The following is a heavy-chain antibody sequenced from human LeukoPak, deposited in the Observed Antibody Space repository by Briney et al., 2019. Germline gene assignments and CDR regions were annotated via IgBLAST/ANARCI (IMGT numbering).Heavy chain of an antibody. Sequence: ASVKVSCKASGYTFTGYYMHWVRQAPGQGLEWMGWISAYNGNTNYAQKLQGRVTMTTDTSTSTAYMELRSLRSDDTAVYYCARLWIAVASKLISFDYWGQGTLVTVSS. CDR3: ARLWIAVASKLISFDY. CDR1: GYTFTGYY. CDR2: ISAYNGNT. V-gene: IGHV1-18*04. D-gene: IGHD6-19*01. J-gene: IGHJ4*02.